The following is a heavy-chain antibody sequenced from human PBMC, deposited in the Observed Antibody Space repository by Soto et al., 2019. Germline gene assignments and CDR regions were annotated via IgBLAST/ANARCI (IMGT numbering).Heavy chain of an antibody. CDR1: NGSFTDYF. CDR2: INHRGGA. D-gene: IGHD3-3*01. Sequence: SETLSLTCAAHNGSFTDYFWTWIRQSPGRGLEWIGEINHRGGATYNPSLRSRVTISIDTSKNHFSLSLRSLTAADTAVYYCVARGMTYAFLSGPHPLDPWGPGTLVTVSS. J-gene: IGHJ5*02. CDR3: VARGMTYAFLSGPHPLDP. V-gene: IGHV4-34*01.